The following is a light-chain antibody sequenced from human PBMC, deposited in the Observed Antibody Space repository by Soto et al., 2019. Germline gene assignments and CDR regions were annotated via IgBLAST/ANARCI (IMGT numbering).Light chain of an antibody. CDR3: SSYTTNNAHV. CDR1: STDVGAFDY. J-gene: IGLJ2*01. V-gene: IGLV2-14*01. Sequence: QSALTQPASVSASPGQSISISCTGTSTDVGAFDYVSWYQQHPGKAPKLIIFEVFNRRSGVSTRFSGSKSGSTASLTISGLQAEDEADYFCSSYTTNNAHVFGGGTKLTVL. CDR2: EVF.